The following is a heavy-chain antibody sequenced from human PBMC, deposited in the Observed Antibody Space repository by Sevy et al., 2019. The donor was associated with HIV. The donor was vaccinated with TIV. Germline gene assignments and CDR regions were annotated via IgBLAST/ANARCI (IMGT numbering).Heavy chain of an antibody. V-gene: IGHV3-48*03. D-gene: IGHD3-10*01. J-gene: IGHJ6*02. CDR2: VSSSADTI. CDR1: GFTFSSYE. Sequence: GGSLRLSCAASGFTFSSYEMNWVRQAPGKGLEWVSYVSSSADTIYYADSVRGRFTISRDNAKKSLYLQMNSLRAEDTAVYYCAKRGGQYYLGMDVWGQGTTVTVSS. CDR3: AKRGGQYYLGMDV.